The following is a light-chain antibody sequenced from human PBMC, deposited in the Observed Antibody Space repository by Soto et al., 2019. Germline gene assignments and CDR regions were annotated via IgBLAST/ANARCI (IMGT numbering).Light chain of an antibody. V-gene: IGLV2-14*03. CDR2: DVN. CDR1: SSDVGDYNY. Sequence: QSVLTQPASVSGSPGQSITISCTGTSSDVGDYNYVSWYQQHPGKAPKLMIYDVNNRPSGVSNRFSGSKPGNTASLTISGLQAEDEADYFCSSYTSTGTLVVLGGGTKLTVL. CDR3: SSYTSTGTLVV. J-gene: IGLJ2*01.